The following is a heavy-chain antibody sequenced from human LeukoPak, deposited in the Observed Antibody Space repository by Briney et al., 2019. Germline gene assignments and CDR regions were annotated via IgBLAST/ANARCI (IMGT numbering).Heavy chain of an antibody. J-gene: IGHJ5*02. Sequence: GRSLRLSCAASGFTFSSYAMHWVRQAPGKGLEWVAVISYDGSNKYYADSVKGRFTISRDNSKNTLYLQMNSLRAEDTAVYYCARARGGWYVDNWFDPWGQGTLVTVSS. CDR1: GFTFSSYA. V-gene: IGHV3-30*04. CDR2: ISYDGSNK. D-gene: IGHD6-19*01. CDR3: ARARGGWYVDNWFDP.